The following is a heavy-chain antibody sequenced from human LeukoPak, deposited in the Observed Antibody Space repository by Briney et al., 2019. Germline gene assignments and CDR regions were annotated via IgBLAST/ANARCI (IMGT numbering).Heavy chain of an antibody. CDR3: ARVDGYTRPGAFDI. CDR1: GGSISSYY. Sequence: SETLSLTCTVSGGSISSYYWSWIRQPPGKGLEWIGYIYYSGSTNYNPSLKSRVTISVDTSKNQFSLELSSVTAADTAVYYCARVDGYTRPGAFDIWGQGTMVTVSS. V-gene: IGHV4-59*01. J-gene: IGHJ3*02. CDR2: IYYSGST. D-gene: IGHD5-24*01.